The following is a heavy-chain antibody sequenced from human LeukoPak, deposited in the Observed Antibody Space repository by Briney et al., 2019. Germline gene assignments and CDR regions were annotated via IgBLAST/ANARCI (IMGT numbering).Heavy chain of an antibody. J-gene: IGHJ4*02. V-gene: IGHV3-30*18. CDR3: AKDRLAVAGLDY. Sequence: GRSLRLSCAASGFTFSSYDMHWVRQAPGKGLEWVAVISYDGSNKYYADSVRGRFTISRNNSKNTLYLQMNSLRAEDTAVYYCAKDRLAVAGLDYWGQGTLVTVSS. CDR2: ISYDGSNK. CDR1: GFTFSSYD. D-gene: IGHD6-19*01.